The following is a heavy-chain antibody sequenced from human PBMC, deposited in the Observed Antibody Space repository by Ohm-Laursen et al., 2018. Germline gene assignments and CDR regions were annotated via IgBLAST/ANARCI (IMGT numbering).Heavy chain of an antibody. J-gene: IGHJ4*02. V-gene: IGHV3-33*01. CDR2: IWYDGRNK. CDR1: GFTFSTYG. CDR3: AREDYHDSSGQKY. Sequence: SLRLSCAASGFTFSTYGMHWVRQAPGKGLEWVAAIWYDGRNKYYADSVKGRFTISRDNSKNTLYLQMNSLRAEDTAVYYCAREDYHDSSGQKYWGQGTLVTVSS. D-gene: IGHD3-22*01.